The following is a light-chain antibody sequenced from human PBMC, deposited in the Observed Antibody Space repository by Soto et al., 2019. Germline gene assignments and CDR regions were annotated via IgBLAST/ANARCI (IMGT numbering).Light chain of an antibody. Sequence: DIQMTQSPSSLSASVGDRVTITCRASQSISKYLNWYQQKPGKAPELLIYTTSNLGSGVPSRFSGSGSGTDFTLTISSLQPEDVATYFCQQGYSRPRTFGQGTKVDIK. CDR3: QQGYSRPRT. CDR2: TTS. J-gene: IGKJ1*01. CDR1: QSISKY. V-gene: IGKV1-39*01.